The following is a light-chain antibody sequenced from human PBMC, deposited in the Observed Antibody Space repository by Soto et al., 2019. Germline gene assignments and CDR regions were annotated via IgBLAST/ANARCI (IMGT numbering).Light chain of an antibody. CDR3: QQFGGSLTWT. CDR2: GAS. V-gene: IGKV3-20*01. CDR1: QSVISSY. Sequence: VVLTQSPSSLSLSPGERATLSCRASQSVISSYLAWYQQKPGQAPRLLIYGASSRATGIPDRFSGSGSGTDFTLTISRLEPEDCAVYYCQQFGGSLTWTFGQGTKVDIK. J-gene: IGKJ1*01.